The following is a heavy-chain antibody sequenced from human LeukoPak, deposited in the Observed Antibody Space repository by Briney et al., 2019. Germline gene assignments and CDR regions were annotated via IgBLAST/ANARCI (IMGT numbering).Heavy chain of an antibody. CDR1: GFTFDDYA. Sequence: GGSLRLSCAASGFTFDDYAMHWVRQAPGKGLEWVSGISWNSGSIGYADSVEGRFTISRDNAKNSLYLQMNSLRAEDTALYYCAKDIKVDTAMAPQNYYYYGMDVWGQGTTVTVSS. CDR2: ISWNSGSI. J-gene: IGHJ6*02. D-gene: IGHD5-18*01. CDR3: AKDIKVDTAMAPQNYYYYGMDV. V-gene: IGHV3-9*01.